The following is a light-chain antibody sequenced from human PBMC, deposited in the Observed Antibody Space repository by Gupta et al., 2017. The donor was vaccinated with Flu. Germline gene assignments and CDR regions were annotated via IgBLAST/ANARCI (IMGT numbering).Light chain of an antibody. Sequence: IQMTHSPSSLSASVGDRVTITCRASQSISSYLHWYQQKPGKAPKLLIYAASSLQSGVPSRFSGSGSGTDFTLTISSLQAEDFATYYCQQNYSTPRTFGQGTKVEIK. CDR2: AAS. V-gene: IGKV1-39*01. CDR1: QSISSY. CDR3: QQNYSTPRT. J-gene: IGKJ1*01.